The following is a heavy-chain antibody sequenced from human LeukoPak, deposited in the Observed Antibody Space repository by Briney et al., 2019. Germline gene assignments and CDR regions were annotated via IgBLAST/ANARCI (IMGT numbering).Heavy chain of an antibody. CDR2: ISSSSSYI. CDR1: GFTFSSYS. J-gene: IGHJ6*02. Sequence: PGGSLRLSCAASGFTFSSYSMNWVRQAPGKGLEWVSSISSSSSYIYYADSVKGRFTISRDNAKNSLYLQMNSLRAEDTAVYYCARDEYHEFLPLDDYYYGMDVWGQGTTVTVSS. CDR3: ARDEYHEFLPLDDYYYGMDV. V-gene: IGHV3-21*01. D-gene: IGHD2-2*01.